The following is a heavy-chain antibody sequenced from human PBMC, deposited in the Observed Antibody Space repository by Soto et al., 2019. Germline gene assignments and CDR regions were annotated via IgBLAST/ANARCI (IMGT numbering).Heavy chain of an antibody. V-gene: IGHV3-48*03. CDR2: ISSSGSTI. Sequence: GGSLRLSCTASGFTFSSYEMNWVRQAPGKGLEWVSYISSSGSTIYYADSVKGRFTISRDNAKNSLYLQMNSLRAEDTAVYYCARGGYYYDTRDAFDIWGQGTMVTVSS. D-gene: IGHD3-22*01. J-gene: IGHJ3*02. CDR3: ARGGYYYDTRDAFDI. CDR1: GFTFSSYE.